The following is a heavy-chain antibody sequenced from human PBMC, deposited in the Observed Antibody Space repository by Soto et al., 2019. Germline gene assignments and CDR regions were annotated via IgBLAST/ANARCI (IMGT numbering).Heavy chain of an antibody. D-gene: IGHD2-15*01. CDR3: ARDVGLGYCSGGSCYAVNFDY. CDR1: GYTFTSYG. V-gene: IGHV1-18*01. J-gene: IGHJ4*02. Sequence: ASVKVSCKASGYTFTSYGISWARQAPGQGLEWMGWISAYNGNTNYAQKLQGRVTMTTDTSTSTAYMELRSLRSDDTAVYYCARDVGLGYCSGGSCYAVNFDYWGQGTLVTVSS. CDR2: ISAYNGNT.